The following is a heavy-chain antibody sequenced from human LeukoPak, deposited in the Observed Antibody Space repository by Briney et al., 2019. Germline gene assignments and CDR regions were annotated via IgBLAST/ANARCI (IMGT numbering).Heavy chain of an antibody. CDR2: INPNSGGT. Sequence: ASVKVSCKASGYTFTGYYMHWVRQAPGQGLEWMGWINPNSGGTNYAQKFQGRVTTTRDTSISTAYMELSRLRSDDTAVYYCARDSFRVGATPSWGQGTLVTVSS. J-gene: IGHJ4*02. V-gene: IGHV1-2*02. CDR3: ARDSFRVGATPS. CDR1: GYTFTGYY. D-gene: IGHD1-26*01.